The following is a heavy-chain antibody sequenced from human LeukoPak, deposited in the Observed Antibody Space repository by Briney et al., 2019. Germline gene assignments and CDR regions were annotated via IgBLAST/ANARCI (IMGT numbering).Heavy chain of an antibody. Sequence: GGSLRLSCAASGFTFSSYGMHWVRQAPGKGLEWVAVIWYDGSNKYYADSVKGRFTISRDNSKNTLYLQMNSLRAEDTAVYYCARGGGAVHLFLWGQGTLVTVSS. V-gene: IGHV3-33*01. CDR3: ARGGGAVHLFL. CDR1: GFTFSSYG. CDR2: IWYDGSNK. J-gene: IGHJ4*02. D-gene: IGHD3-16*01.